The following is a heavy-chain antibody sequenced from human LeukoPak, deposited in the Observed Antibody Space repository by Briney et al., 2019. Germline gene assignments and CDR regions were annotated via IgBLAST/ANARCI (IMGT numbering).Heavy chain of an antibody. Sequence: GRSLRLPCAASGFTFSSYGMHWVRQAPGKGPEWVAVIWYDGSNKYYADSVKGRFTISRDNSKNTLYLQMNSLRAEDTAVYYCARNVRTVTTFYYYYGMGVWGQGTTVTVSS. J-gene: IGHJ6*02. CDR3: ARNVRTVTTFYYYYGMGV. CDR2: IWYDGSNK. V-gene: IGHV3-33*01. CDR1: GFTFSSYG. D-gene: IGHD4-17*01.